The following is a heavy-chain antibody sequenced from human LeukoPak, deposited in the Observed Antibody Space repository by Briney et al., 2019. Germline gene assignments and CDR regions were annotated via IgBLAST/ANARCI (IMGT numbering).Heavy chain of an antibody. J-gene: IGHJ4*02. V-gene: IGHV3-30*03. D-gene: IGHD6-13*01. CDR1: GFAFNTYG. CDR3: ARDQQHLALDY. CDR2: DSFNGRVQ. Sequence: GGSLRLSCAASGFAFNTYGMQWVRQAPGKGLEWVAVDSFNGRVQYYADSVRGRFTISRDNSKNTLYLQMNSLRAEDTAVYYCARDQQHLALDYWGQGTLVTVSS.